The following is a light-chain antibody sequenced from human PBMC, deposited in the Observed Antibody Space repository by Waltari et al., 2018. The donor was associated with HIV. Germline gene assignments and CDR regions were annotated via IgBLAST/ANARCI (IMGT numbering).Light chain of an antibody. Sequence: QPVLTQPPSASAPPGLGVTSSSSVSSSNLASHTVNCYQQLPGTAAKLLIYSNNQRPSGFPVRFSGSKSGTSASLAISGLQSEDEADYYCATWDNSLNGRWVFGGGTKLTVL. CDR2: SNN. CDR3: ATWDNSLNGRWV. J-gene: IGLJ3*02. V-gene: IGLV1-44*01. CDR1: SSNLASHT.